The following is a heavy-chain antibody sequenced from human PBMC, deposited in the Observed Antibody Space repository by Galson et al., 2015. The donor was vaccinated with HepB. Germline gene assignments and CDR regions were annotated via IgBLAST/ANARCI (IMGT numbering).Heavy chain of an antibody. Sequence: SGYTFTSYAMDWVRQVPGQRLEWMGWINVGNGDTKYSQKFQGRVIITRDTSANTAYMELSSLRSEDTAVYYCAREDLYDAFDIWGQGTVVTVSS. V-gene: IGHV1-3*01. J-gene: IGHJ3*02. CDR3: AREDLYDAFDI. CDR1: GYTFTSYA. D-gene: IGHD2-15*01. CDR2: INVGNGDT.